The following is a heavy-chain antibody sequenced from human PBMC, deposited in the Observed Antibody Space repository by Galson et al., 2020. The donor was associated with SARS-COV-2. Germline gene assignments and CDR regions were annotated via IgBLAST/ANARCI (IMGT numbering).Heavy chain of an antibody. CDR2: VYYSGTT. CDR3: ARHMSGVTVTSAFHL. Sequence: TSSPSYWGWIRQPPGKWLEWVASVYYSGTTYYNPSLKSRLTISVNTSKNQFSLTLSSVTAADTALYYCARHMSGVTVTSAFHLWGQGTLVSVSS. D-gene: IGHD3-10*01. V-gene: IGHV4-39*01. CDR1: TSSPSY. J-gene: IGHJ3*01.